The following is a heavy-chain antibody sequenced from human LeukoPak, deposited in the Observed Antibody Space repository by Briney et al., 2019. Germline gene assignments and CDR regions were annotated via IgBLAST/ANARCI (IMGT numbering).Heavy chain of an antibody. Sequence: GGSLRLSCAASGFTFSGSAMHWVRQASGKGLEWVGRIRSKANSYATAYAASVKGRFTISRDDSKNTAYLQMNSLKTEDTAVYYCTRLNSYSSGYSYWGQRTLVTVSS. CDR1: GFTFSGSA. D-gene: IGHD3-22*01. CDR3: TRLNSYSSGYSY. J-gene: IGHJ4*02. CDR2: IRSKANSYAT. V-gene: IGHV3-73*01.